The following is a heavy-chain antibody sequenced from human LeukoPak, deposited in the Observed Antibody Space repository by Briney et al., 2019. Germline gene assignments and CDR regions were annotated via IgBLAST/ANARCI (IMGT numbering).Heavy chain of an antibody. Sequence: GGSLRLSCAASGFAFSSYGMTWVRQAPGKGLEWVSAISGSGGSTYYADSVKGRSTISRDNSKNTLYLQMTSLRAEDTAVYHRARVRKYSSSEVVAYWGQGTLVTVSS. D-gene: IGHD6-6*01. CDR3: ARVRKYSSSEVVAY. V-gene: IGHV3-23*01. CDR1: GFAFSSYG. J-gene: IGHJ4*02. CDR2: ISGSGGST.